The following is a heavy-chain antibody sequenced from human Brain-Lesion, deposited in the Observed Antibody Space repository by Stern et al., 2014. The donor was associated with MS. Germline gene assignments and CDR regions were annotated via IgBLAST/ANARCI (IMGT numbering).Heavy chain of an antibody. J-gene: IGHJ6*02. Sequence: VQLVESGAEVKKPGASVKVSCKTSGYIFTGYYIHWVRQAPGQGLEWMALINPNTGGQKYAQKFQGRVTMSRDTSISTAYVELSSLTSDDTAVYYCARDQRGITIFGVVTDYYYLGMDVWGQGTTVTVSS. CDR2: INPNTGGQ. CDR1: GYIFTGYY. CDR3: ARDQRGITIFGVVTDYYYLGMDV. D-gene: IGHD3-3*01. V-gene: IGHV1-2*02.